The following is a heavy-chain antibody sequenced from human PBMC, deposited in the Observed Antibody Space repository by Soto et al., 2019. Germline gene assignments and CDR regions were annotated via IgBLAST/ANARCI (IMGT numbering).Heavy chain of an antibody. CDR2: INEDGSVK. D-gene: IGHD3-16*01. V-gene: IGHV3-7*04. CDR1: GFTFSRSW. CDR3: ARVRSYD. Sequence: GGSLRLSCAASGFTFSRSWVNWVRQAPGKGLEWVANINEDGSVKYYVDSVKGRFTISRDNAKNSLYLQMNSLRADDTAVYYCARVRSYDWGHGTLVTVSS. J-gene: IGHJ4*01.